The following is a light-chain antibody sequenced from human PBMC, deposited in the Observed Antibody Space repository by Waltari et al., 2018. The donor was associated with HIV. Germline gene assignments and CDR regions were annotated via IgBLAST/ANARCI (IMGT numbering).Light chain of an antibody. J-gene: IGLJ2*01. V-gene: IGLV7-46*01. CDR2: DST. Sequence: PVLTLYPTLTVSLGGSAIIPGSTSGEAATRGYCPYCFQQRPGQAPKTLIFDSTNRYSWTPARFTGSFLGGKAALTLTGAQPEDDADYYCLLSYDGDVVFGGGTKLTVL. CDR1: GEAATRGYC. CDR3: LLSYDGDVV.